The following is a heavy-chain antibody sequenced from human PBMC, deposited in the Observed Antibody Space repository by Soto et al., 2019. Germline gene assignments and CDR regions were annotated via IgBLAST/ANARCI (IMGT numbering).Heavy chain of an antibody. CDR1: GFTFSSYA. J-gene: IGHJ4*02. CDR2: ISGSGGST. D-gene: IGHD3-9*01. Sequence: GGSLRLSCAASGFTFSSYAMSWVRQAPGKGLEWVSAISGSGGSTYYADSVKGRFTISRDNSKNTLYLQMSSLRAEDTAVYYCAKDPPEYYDILTGYYNGNYFDYWGQGTLVTVSS. CDR3: AKDPPEYYDILTGYYNGNYFDY. V-gene: IGHV3-23*01.